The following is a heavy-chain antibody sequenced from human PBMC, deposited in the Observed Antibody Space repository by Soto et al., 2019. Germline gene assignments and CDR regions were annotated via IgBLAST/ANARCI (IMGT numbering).Heavy chain of an antibody. V-gene: IGHV1-46*03. Sequence: ASVKTSCKASGYTYTGYYMHWVRQAPGQGLEWMGIINPSGGSTSYAQKFQGRVTMTRDTSTSTVYMELSSLRSEDTAVYYCARELSGLGGFDYWGQGTLVTVSS. J-gene: IGHJ4*02. D-gene: IGHD3-3*01. CDR2: INPSGGST. CDR1: GYTYTGYY. CDR3: ARELSGLGGFDY.